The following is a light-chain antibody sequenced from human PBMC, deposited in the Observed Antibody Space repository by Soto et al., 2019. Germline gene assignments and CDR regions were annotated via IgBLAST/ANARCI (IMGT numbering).Light chain of an antibody. Sequence: DIQMTQSPSTLSASVGDRVTITCRASQSIATYLTWYQQKPGEAPKLLIYDASALPRGVPSRFSGSGSGTEFTLTISSLQPDDFATYYCQHYNSYSEAFGQGTKVDNK. CDR2: DAS. V-gene: IGKV1-5*01. CDR1: QSIATY. J-gene: IGKJ1*01. CDR3: QHYNSYSEA.